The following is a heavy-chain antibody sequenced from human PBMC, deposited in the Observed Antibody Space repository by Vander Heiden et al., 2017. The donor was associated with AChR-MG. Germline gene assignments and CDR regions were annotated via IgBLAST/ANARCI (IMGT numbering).Heavy chain of an antibody. CDR3: VRGSAFEI. CDR1: GGSIGRGGYY. Sequence: QVHLQESGPGLVKPSQTLSLTCIVSGGSIGRGGYYWNWIRQHPGKGLEWIGYISSSGSSYYNPSLKSRVGMSVDTSKNQFSLRLTDVTAADTAMYHCVRGSAFEIWGQGTVVTVSS. V-gene: IGHV4-31*03. J-gene: IGHJ3*02. CDR2: ISSSGSS.